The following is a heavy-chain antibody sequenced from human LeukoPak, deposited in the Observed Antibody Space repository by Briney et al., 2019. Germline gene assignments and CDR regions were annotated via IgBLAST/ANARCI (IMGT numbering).Heavy chain of an antibody. D-gene: IGHD6-19*01. Sequence: GGSLRLSCAASGFTFSGSAMHWVRQASGKGLEWVGRIRSKANSYATAYAASVKGRFTISRDDSKNTAYLQMNSLKTEDTAVYYCTSYRLSIAVAGLSYWGQGTLVTVSS. CDR2: IRSKANSYAT. CDR1: GFTFSGSA. V-gene: IGHV3-73*01. CDR3: TSYRLSIAVAGLSY. J-gene: IGHJ4*02.